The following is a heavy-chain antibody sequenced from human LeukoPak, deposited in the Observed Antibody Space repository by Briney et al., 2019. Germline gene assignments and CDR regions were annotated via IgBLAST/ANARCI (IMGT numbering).Heavy chain of an antibody. CDR1: GSSIGAYS. CDR3: AGGGGIAAAGTFDY. Sequence: PSETLSLTCTVSGSSIGAYSWSWIRQPPGKGLEWIGYIYYSGSTNYNPSLKSRVTISVDTSKNQFSLKLSSVTAADTAVYYCAGGGGIAAAGTFDYWGQGTLVTVSS. J-gene: IGHJ4*02. D-gene: IGHD6-13*01. CDR2: IYYSGST. V-gene: IGHV4-59*12.